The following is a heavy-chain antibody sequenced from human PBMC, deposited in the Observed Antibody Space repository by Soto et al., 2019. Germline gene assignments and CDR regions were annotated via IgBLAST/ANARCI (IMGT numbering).Heavy chain of an antibody. Sequence: EVQLVESGGGLGKPGGSLRLSCTFTFNSYSMNWVRQAPGKGLEWVSSISSGSAYIKYADSVKGRFTISRDNAHNLRCLQMCSLRVDYTAGYYCTRDRGGSYDSWFDPWGQGTLVTVSS. J-gene: IGHJ5*02. V-gene: IGHV3-21*06. CDR3: TRDRGGSYDSWFDP. CDR1: TFNSYS. CDR2: ISSGSAYI. D-gene: IGHD1-26*01.